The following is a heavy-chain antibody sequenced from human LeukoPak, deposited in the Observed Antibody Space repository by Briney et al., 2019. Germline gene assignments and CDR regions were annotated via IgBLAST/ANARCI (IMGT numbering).Heavy chain of an antibody. CDR2: ISGDSSTI. J-gene: IGHJ4*02. CDR1: GFTFSIYS. D-gene: IGHD4-23*01. CDR3: ARDPGGPRDY. V-gene: IGHV3-48*01. Sequence: GGSLRLSCAASGFTFSIYSLNWVRQAPGKGLEWVSYISGDSSTIYYADSVKGRFTISRDNVKNLLYLQMNSLRAEDTAVYYCARDPGGPRDYWGQGTLVIVSS.